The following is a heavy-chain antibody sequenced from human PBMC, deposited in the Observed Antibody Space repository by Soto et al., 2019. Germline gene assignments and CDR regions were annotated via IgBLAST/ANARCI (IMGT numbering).Heavy chain of an antibody. CDR1: GCTFSSYA. CDR3: ARDLGYCRSGTCYREWFDP. CDR2: VRGDNGHT. Sequence: ASVKVSCTASGCTFSSYAISWVRQAPGQGLEWMGWVRGDNGHTNYAQSLQGRVTMTTDTSTNTAYMELRSLRSDDTAVYYCARDLGYCRSGTCYREWFDPWGQGTLVTVSS. V-gene: IGHV1-18*01. J-gene: IGHJ5*02. D-gene: IGHD2-15*01.